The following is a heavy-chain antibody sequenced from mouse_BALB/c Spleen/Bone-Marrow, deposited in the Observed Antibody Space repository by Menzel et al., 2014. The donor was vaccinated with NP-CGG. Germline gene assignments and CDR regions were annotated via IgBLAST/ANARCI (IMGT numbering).Heavy chain of an antibody. CDR3: ANDYYEYGDD. Sequence: LQQSGAELVKPRASVTLSCTVSGFTIKDTYMDWVKQRPEQGLEWIGRIDPANGDSNYHPTLQGTATITATTSPHEDDLHFNSLTSEDTAVYYCANDYYEYGDDWGEGTTVTVSS. V-gene: IGHV14-3*02. CDR1: GFTIKDTY. J-gene: IGHJ1*01. D-gene: IGHD2-4*01. CDR2: IDPANGDS.